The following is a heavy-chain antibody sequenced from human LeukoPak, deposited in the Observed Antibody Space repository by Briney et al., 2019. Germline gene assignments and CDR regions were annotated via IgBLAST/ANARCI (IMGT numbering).Heavy chain of an antibody. D-gene: IGHD6-19*01. V-gene: IGHV3-53*01. CDR1: GFTVSSNY. CDR3: ARDRSSGWYFYDAFDI. J-gene: IGHJ3*02. Sequence: GGSLRLSCAASGFTVSSNYMSWVRQAPGKGLEWVSVIYSGGRTYYADSVKGRFTISRDNSKNTLYLQMNSLRAEDTAVYYCARDRSSGWYFYDAFDIWGQGTMVTVSS. CDR2: IYSGGRT.